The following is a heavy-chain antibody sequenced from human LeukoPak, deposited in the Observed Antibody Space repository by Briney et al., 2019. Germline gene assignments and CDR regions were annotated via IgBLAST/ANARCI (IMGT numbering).Heavy chain of an antibody. CDR1: GYTFTSYG. Sequence: GASVKVSCKASGYTFTSYGISWVRQAPGQGLEWMGWISAYNGNTNYAQKFQGRVTITADESTSTAYMELSSLRSEDTAVYYCARGYCSSTSCYTESWFDPWGQGTLVTVSS. D-gene: IGHD2-2*02. V-gene: IGHV1-18*01. J-gene: IGHJ5*02. CDR3: ARGYCSSTSCYTESWFDP. CDR2: ISAYNGNT.